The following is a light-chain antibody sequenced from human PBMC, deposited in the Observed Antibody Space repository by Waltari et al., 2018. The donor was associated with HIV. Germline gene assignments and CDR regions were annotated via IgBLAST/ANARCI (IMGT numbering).Light chain of an antibody. V-gene: IGLV3-21*02. CDR3: QVWDSRSDHPV. CDR2: ADS. J-gene: IGLJ3*02. Sequence: SYVLTQPPSVSVAPGQTARITYGGNNIGSYTVHWYQQSQVQAPVLVVHADSDRHSGIPERFSGSNSGNTATLTISRVEAGDEADYYCQVWDSRSDHPVLGGGTRLTVL. CDR1: NIGSYT.